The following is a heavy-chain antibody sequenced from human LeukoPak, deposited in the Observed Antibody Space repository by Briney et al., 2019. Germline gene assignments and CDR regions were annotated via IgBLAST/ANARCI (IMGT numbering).Heavy chain of an antibody. D-gene: IGHD1-26*01. Sequence: GGSLRLSCAASGFTFSSYAMSWVRQAPGKGLEWVSTISGSGDSTYYADSVKGRFTISRDNSKNTLYLQMNSLRAEDTAVYYCAKDPSRGGSYPLYYFDYWGQGTLVTVSS. J-gene: IGHJ4*02. CDR2: ISGSGDST. CDR3: AKDPSRGGSYPLYYFDY. V-gene: IGHV3-23*01. CDR1: GFTFSSYA.